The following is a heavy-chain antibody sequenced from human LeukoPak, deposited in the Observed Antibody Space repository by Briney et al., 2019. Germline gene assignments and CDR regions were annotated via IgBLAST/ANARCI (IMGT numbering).Heavy chain of an antibody. V-gene: IGHV4-59*08. CDR3: ARHGGSYSFDY. Sequence: SETLSLTCTVSGGSINNYYGSWILQPPGKGLEWIGYVYDSGSTNYNPSLKSRVTISIDTSTNQFSLKMTSVTASDTALYYCARHGGSYSFDYWGQGTLVTVSS. CDR2: VYDSGST. J-gene: IGHJ4*02. D-gene: IGHD1-26*01. CDR1: GGSINNYY.